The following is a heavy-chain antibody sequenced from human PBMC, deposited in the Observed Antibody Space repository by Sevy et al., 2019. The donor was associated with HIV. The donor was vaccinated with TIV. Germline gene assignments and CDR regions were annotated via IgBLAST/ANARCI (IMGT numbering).Heavy chain of an antibody. Sequence: ASVKVSCKVFGYTLSELSMHWVRQTPGKGLEWMESFDPEDGETIYAQKFQGRVAMTEDTSTDTAYMKLRSLRSEDTAVFYCAITKDYYDNSGYPFDYWGQGTLVTVSS. J-gene: IGHJ4*02. V-gene: IGHV1-24*01. CDR1: GYTLSELS. CDR3: AITKDYYDNSGYPFDY. CDR2: FDPEDGET. D-gene: IGHD3-22*01.